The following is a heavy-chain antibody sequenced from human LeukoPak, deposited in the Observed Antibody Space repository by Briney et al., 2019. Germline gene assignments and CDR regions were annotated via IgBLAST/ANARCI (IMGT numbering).Heavy chain of an antibody. Sequence: SETLSPTCTVSGGSISSYYWSWIRQPPGKGLEWIGYIYYSGSTNYNPSLKSRVTISVDTSKNQFSLKLSSVTAADTAVYYCARDGYGHIDYWGQGTLVTVSS. CDR2: IYYSGST. D-gene: IGHD5-12*01. V-gene: IGHV4-59*01. J-gene: IGHJ4*02. CDR3: ARDGYGHIDY. CDR1: GGSISSYY.